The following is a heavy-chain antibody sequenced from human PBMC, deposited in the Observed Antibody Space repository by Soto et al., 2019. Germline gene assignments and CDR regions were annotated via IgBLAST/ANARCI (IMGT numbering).Heavy chain of an antibody. CDR3: GRGCGTSNCPYYLDV. Sequence: EVQLVESGGGLVQPGGSLRLSCEASGFTFSTYWMSWVRQAPGKGLEWVATIKQDGSDIYYVDSVRGRFTTSRDNAKGSLYLQWSTLRAEDTAVYYCGRGCGTSNCPYYLDVWGRATTVIVSS. CDR1: GFTFSTYW. CDR2: IKQDGSDI. D-gene: IGHD1-1*01. J-gene: IGHJ6*03. V-gene: IGHV3-7*01.